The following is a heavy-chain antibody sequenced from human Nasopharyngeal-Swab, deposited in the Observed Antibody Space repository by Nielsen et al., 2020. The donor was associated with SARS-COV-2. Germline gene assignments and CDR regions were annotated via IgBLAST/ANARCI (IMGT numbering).Heavy chain of an antibody. CDR3: ARAHRITIFGVVSNFDD. V-gene: IGHV4-31*03. D-gene: IGHD3-3*01. Sequence: SETLSLTCTVSGGSISSGGYYWSWIRQHPGKGLEWIGYIYYSGSTYYNPSLKSRVTISVDTSKNQFSLKLSSVTAANTAVYYCARAHRITIFGVVSNFDDWGQGTLVTVSA. CDR2: IYYSGST. CDR1: GGSISSGGYY. J-gene: IGHJ4*02.